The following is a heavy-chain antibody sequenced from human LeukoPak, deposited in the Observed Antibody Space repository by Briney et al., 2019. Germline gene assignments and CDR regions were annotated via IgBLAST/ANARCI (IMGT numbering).Heavy chain of an antibody. CDR2: IYYSGST. D-gene: IGHD3-10*01. Sequence: SETLSLTCTVSGGSISSSSCYWGWIRQPPGKGLEWIGSIYYSGSTYYNPSLKSRVTISVDTSKNQFSLKLSSVTAADTAVYYCARPVYYYGSGERSWFDPWGQGTLVTVSS. V-gene: IGHV4-39*07. CDR3: ARPVYYYGSGERSWFDP. CDR1: GGSISSSSCY. J-gene: IGHJ5*02.